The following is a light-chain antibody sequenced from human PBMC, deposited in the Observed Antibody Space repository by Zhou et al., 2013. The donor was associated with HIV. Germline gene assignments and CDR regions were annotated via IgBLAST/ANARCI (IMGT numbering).Light chain of an antibody. V-gene: IGKV1-33*01. CDR1: QDISIY. J-gene: IGKJ2*01. CDR3: QQYDNLPYT. Sequence: DIQMTQSPSSLSASGGARVTITCQASQDISIYLNWYQQKPGKAPKLLIYDASNLETGVPSRFSGSGSGTDFTFTISSLQPEDIATYYCQQYDNLPYTLVQGTEAEHQT. CDR2: DAS.